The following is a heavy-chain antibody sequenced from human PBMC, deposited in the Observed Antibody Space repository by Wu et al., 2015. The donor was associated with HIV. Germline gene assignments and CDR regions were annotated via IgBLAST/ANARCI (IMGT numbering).Heavy chain of an antibody. D-gene: IGHD4-17*01. Sequence: QVQLVQSGAEVKKPGASVKVSCKASGYTFTGYYMHWVRQAPGLGLEWMGWINPNSGGTNYAQKFQGRVTMTRDTSISTAYMELSRLRSDDTAVYYCARVDARGDYPAFDIWGQGDNGHRLF. CDR3: ARVDARGDYPAFDI. CDR2: INPNSGGT. V-gene: IGHV1-2*02. J-gene: IGHJ3*02. CDR1: GYTFTGYY.